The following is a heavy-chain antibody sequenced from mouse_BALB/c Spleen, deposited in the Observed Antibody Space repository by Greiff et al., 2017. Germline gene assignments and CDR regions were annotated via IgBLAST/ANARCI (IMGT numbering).Heavy chain of an antibody. CDR2: IDTSDSYT. Sequence: VQLQQPGAELVMPGASVKMSCKASGYTFTDYWMHWVKQRPGQGIEWIGAIDTSDSYTSYNQKFKGKATLTVDESSSTAYMQLSSLTSEDSAVYYCARCDYDRGDYFDYWGQGTTLTVSS. J-gene: IGHJ2*01. CDR3: ARCDYDRGDYFDY. D-gene: IGHD2-4*01. CDR1: GYTFTDYW. V-gene: IGHV1-69*01.